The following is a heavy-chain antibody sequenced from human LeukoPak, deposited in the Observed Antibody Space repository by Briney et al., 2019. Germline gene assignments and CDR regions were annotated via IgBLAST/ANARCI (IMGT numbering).Heavy chain of an antibody. Sequence: GGSLRLSCAASGFTFSSYAMSWVRQAPGKGLEGVSAISGSGGSTYYADSVKGRFTISRDNSKNTLYLQMNSLRAEDTAVYYCARPYYDILTGYLNWGQGTLVTVSS. D-gene: IGHD3-9*01. CDR1: GFTFSSYA. CDR3: ARPYYDILTGYLN. J-gene: IGHJ4*02. CDR2: ISGSGGST. V-gene: IGHV3-23*01.